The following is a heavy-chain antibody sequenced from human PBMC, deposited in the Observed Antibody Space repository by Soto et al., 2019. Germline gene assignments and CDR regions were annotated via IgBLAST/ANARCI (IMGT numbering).Heavy chain of an antibody. J-gene: IGHJ3*02. Sequence: GGSLRLSCAASGFTFSNAWMNWVRQAPGKGLEWVGRIKSKTDGGTTDYAAPVKGRFTISRDDSKNTLYLQMNSLKTEDTAVYYCTTYYYDSSGYPFAFDIWGQGTVVTVSS. CDR3: TTYYYDSSGYPFAFDI. D-gene: IGHD3-22*01. CDR1: GFTFSNAW. V-gene: IGHV3-15*07. CDR2: IKSKTDGGTT.